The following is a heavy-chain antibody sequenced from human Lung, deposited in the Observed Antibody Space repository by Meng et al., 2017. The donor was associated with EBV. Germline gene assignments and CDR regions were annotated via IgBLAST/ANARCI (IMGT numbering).Heavy chain of an antibody. CDR1: GDSISDYF. Sequence: VHLQESGPGLVKSSEPLSLTCTVSGDSISDYFWNWIRQPAGKGLEWIGRIYSSGITNYNPSLQSRVTMSVDTSKNQFSLKLYSVTAADTAVYYCARESFNSGWYSDYWGQGTLVTVSS. CDR2: IYSSGIT. J-gene: IGHJ4*02. D-gene: IGHD6-19*01. V-gene: IGHV4-4*07. CDR3: ARESFNSGWYSDY.